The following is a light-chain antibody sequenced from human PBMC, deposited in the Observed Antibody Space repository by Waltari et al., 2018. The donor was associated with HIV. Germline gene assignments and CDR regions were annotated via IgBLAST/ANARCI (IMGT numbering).Light chain of an antibody. V-gene: IGLV3-21*02. J-gene: IGLJ3*02. Sequence: SSVLTQPPSLSVAPGQTARITCGGDNIGGHSVHWYQQKPGQAPVLVVHDDSDRPSGIPGRFSGSNSGNTATLTISRVEAGDEADYYCQVWDRGSEGVFGGGTKLTVL. CDR3: QVWDRGSEGV. CDR1: NIGGHS. CDR2: DDS.